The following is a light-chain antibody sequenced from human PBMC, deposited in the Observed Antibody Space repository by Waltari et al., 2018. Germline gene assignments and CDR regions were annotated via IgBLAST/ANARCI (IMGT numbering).Light chain of an antibody. CDR2: GNH. CDR3: HSRDTTTNRV. CDR1: SLRRYY. V-gene: IGLV3-19*01. J-gene: IGLJ3*02. Sequence: SSELTQDPTVSVALGQTVRITCQGDSLRRYYASWYRQRPGQAPILLIYGNHNRPSGLPDRFSGSTSVNMVSLTITGAQAEDEAYYYCHSRDTTTNRVFGRGTKLTVV.